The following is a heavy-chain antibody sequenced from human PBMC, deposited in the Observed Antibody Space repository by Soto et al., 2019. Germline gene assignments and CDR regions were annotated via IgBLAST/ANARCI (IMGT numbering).Heavy chain of an antibody. D-gene: IGHD6-13*01. Sequence: QVQLQESGPGLVKPSETLSLTCTVSGGSISSYYWSWIRQPPGKGLEWIGYIYYSGSTNYNPSLKSRVTISVDTSKNQFSLKLSSVTAADTAVYYCARLSQQLELFEGTIDYWGQGTLVTVSS. CDR2: IYYSGST. J-gene: IGHJ4*02. CDR1: GGSISSYY. V-gene: IGHV4-59*08. CDR3: ARLSQQLELFEGTIDY.